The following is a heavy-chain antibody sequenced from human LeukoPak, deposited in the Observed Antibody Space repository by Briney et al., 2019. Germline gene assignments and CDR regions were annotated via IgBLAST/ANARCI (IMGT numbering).Heavy chain of an antibody. CDR3: ARSHRGAYYYYGMDV. D-gene: IGHD3-16*01. J-gene: IGHJ6*02. CDR2: INSDGSSR. V-gene: IGHV3-74*01. Sequence: GGSLRLSCAASGFTFSHYWMHWVRQAPGKGLVWVSRINSDGSSRDYADSVKGRFTISRGNAKNTLYLQMKSLRAEDTAVYYCARSHRGAYYYYGMDVWGQGTTVTVSS. CDR1: GFTFSHYW.